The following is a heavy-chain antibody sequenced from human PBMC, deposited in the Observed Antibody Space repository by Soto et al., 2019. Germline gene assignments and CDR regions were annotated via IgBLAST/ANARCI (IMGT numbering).Heavy chain of an antibody. CDR3: TIEGVRAMDV. D-gene: IGHD3-16*01. CDR1: GYTFTSYD. CDR2: MNPNSGNT. J-gene: IGHJ6*02. Sequence: QVQLVQSGAEVKKPGASVKVSCKASGYTFTSYDINWVRQSTGQGLEWMGWMNPNSGNTGYSQKFQGRVTMTRNTPITTADMELSSLRSADTAFSYCTIEGVRAMDVWGQGTTVTVSS. V-gene: IGHV1-8*01.